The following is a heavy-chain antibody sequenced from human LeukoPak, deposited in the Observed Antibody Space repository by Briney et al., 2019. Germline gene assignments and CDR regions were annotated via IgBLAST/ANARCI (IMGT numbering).Heavy chain of an antibody. CDR2: INSDGSDT. CDR1: RFTFSTYW. J-gene: IGHJ4*02. CDR3: ARDSPGPLALDY. V-gene: IGHV3-74*01. Sequence: PGGSLRLSCAASRFTFSTYWMHCVRQAPGKGLVWVSRINSDGSDTSYADSVKGRFTISRDNAKNTLYLQMNSLRAEDTAVYYCARDSPGPLALDYWGQGTLVTVSS.